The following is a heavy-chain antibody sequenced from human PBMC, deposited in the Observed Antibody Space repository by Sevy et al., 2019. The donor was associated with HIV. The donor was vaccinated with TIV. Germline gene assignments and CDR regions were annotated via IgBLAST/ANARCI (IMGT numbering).Heavy chain of an antibody. J-gene: IGHJ4*02. CDR2: IYSGGST. V-gene: IGHV3-53*01. CDR3: ARFSGGSKGTAFDY. D-gene: IGHD2-15*01. CDR1: GFTVNTNY. Sequence: GGSLRLSCTASGFTVNTNYMSWVRQAPEKELEWVSVIYSGGSTYYADSVKGRFTISRDNSKNTVYLQMNSLRAEDTAVYYCARFSGGSKGTAFDYWGQGTLVTVSS.